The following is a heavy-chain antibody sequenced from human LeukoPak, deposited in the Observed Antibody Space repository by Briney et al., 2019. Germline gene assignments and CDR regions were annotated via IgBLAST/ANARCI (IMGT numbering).Heavy chain of an antibody. CDR3: ARWAVPFVVVGDYCMDV. J-gene: IGHJ6*03. Sequence: SVKVSCKASGGTFSSYTINWVRQAPGQGLEWMGRIIPILGIANYAQKFQGRVTITADKSTSTAYMELSSLRSEDTAVYYCARWAVPFVVVGDYCMDVWGKGTTVTVSS. D-gene: IGHD2-2*01. CDR2: IIPILGIA. CDR1: GGTFSSYT. V-gene: IGHV1-69*02.